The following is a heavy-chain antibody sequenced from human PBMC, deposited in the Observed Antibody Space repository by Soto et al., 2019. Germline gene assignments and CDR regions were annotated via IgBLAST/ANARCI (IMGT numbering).Heavy chain of an antibody. CDR1: GYTFTSYY. CDR3: ARDSKPRGGAFLLSPKHLGH. V-gene: IGHV1-46*01. Sequence: QVQLVQSGAEVKKPGASVKVSCKASGYTFTSYYMHWVRQAPGQGLEWMGIINPSGGSTSYAQKFQGRVNITRDTSTGTVYMELSSLRSEDTAVYYCARDSKPRGGAFLLSPKHLGHWGQGTLVTVSS. D-gene: IGHD1-26*01. CDR2: INPSGGST. J-gene: IGHJ4*02.